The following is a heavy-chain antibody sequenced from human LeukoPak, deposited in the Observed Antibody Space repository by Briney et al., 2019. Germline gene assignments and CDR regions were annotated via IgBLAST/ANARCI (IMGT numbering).Heavy chain of an antibody. CDR2: IYYSGST. Sequence: SETLSLTCTVSGGSISSSSYYWGWIRQPPGKGLEWIGSIYYSGSTYYNPSLKSRVTISVDTSKNQFSLKLSSVTAADTAVYYCVRVKLNYYDSSTYAFDIWGQGTMVTVSS. CDR1: GGSISSSSYY. D-gene: IGHD3-22*01. V-gene: IGHV4-39*07. J-gene: IGHJ3*02. CDR3: VRVKLNYYDSSTYAFDI.